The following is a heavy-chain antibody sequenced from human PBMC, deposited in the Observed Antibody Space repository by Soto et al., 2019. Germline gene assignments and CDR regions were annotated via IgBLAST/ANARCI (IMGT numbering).Heavy chain of an antibody. CDR1: GFTFSSYG. Sequence: QVQLVESGGGVVQPGRSLRLSCAASGFTFSSYGMHWVRQAPGKGLEWVAVIWYDGSNKYYADSVKGRFTISRDNSKNTLYLQMNSLRAEDTAVYYCARDDCSCGRCYPDYWGQGTLVTVSS. CDR3: ARDDCSCGRCYPDY. CDR2: IWYDGSNK. J-gene: IGHJ4*02. D-gene: IGHD2-15*01. V-gene: IGHV3-33*01.